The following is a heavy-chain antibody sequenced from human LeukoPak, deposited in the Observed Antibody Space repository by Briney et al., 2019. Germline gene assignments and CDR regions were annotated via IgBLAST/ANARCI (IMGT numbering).Heavy chain of an antibody. CDR2: IYPGDSDT. CDR3: ARHRTGSPRWDY. Sequence: GEPLNISCKGSGYSFTSYWIGWVRQMHGKGLGWMGTIYPGDSDTRYSPSFQGQVTISADKSISSAYLQWSSLKASDTAINYCARHRTGSPRWDYWRQGTLVPVP. CDR1: GYSFTSYW. V-gene: IGHV5-51*01. D-gene: IGHD3/OR15-3a*01. J-gene: IGHJ4*02.